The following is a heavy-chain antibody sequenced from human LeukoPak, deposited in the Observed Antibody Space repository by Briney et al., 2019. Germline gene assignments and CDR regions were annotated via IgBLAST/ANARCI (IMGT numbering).Heavy chain of an antibody. CDR2: ISGSGYDT. CDR1: GFTFRISG. J-gene: IGHJ4*02. D-gene: IGHD3-10*01. Sequence: PGGSLRLSCTASGFTFRISGMSWVRQAPGKGLEWVSSISGSGYDTYYTDSVRGRFTISRDNSKDMLFLQMNSLRAEDTAIYYCAKDLRESASYGYFDYWGQGSLVTVSS. V-gene: IGHV3-23*01. CDR3: AKDLRESASYGYFDY.